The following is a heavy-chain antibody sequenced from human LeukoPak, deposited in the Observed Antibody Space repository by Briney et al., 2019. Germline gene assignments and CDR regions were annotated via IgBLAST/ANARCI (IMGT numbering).Heavy chain of an antibody. Sequence: ASVKVSCKASGYTFTSYDINWVRQATGQGLEWMGWMNPNSGNTGYAQKFQGRVTMTEDTSTDTAYMELSSLRSEDTAVYYCAAVGLDMDVWGKGTTVTVSS. CDR2: MNPNSGNT. D-gene: IGHD6-19*01. CDR1: GYTFTSYD. J-gene: IGHJ6*03. CDR3: AAVGLDMDV. V-gene: IGHV1-8*02.